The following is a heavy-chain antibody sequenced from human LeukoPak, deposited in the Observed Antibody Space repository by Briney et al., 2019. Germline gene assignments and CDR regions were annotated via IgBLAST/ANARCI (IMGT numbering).Heavy chain of an antibody. J-gene: IGHJ6*02. Sequence: GGSLRLSCAASGFTFTTYWMHWVRQAPGKGPVWVSHINSDGSITSYADSVKGRFTISRDNAKNTLYLQMNSLRAEDTAVYYCARDAVDTANAVWGQGTTVTVSS. CDR2: INSDGSIT. CDR1: GFTFTTYW. CDR3: ARDAVDTANAV. V-gene: IGHV3-74*01. D-gene: IGHD5-18*01.